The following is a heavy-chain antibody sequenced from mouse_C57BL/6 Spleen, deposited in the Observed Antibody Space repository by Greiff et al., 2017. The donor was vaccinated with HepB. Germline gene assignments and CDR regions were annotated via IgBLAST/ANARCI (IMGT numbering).Heavy chain of an antibody. CDR3: ASSLTGRCAY. Sequence: VQLQQSGAELVKPGASVKLSCKASGYTFTSYWMQWVKQRPGQGLEWIGEIDPSDSYTNYNQKFKGKATLTVDTSSSTAYRQLSSLTSEESAVYYCASSLTGRCAYWGQGTLVAVSA. V-gene: IGHV1-50*01. CDR1: GYTFTSYW. CDR2: IDPSDSYT. D-gene: IGHD4-1*01. J-gene: IGHJ3*01.